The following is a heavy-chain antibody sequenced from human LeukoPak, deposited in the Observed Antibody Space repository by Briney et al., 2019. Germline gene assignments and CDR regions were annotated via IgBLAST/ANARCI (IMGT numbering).Heavy chain of an antibody. CDR1: GYSINSGYY. Sequence: SETLSLTCTVSGYSINSGYYWSWIRQPPGKRLEWIGSIYYSGSTYSNPTLKSRLTISVDTSKNQISLNLTSVTAADAAVYYCARQGGWLSPIGYWGQGTLVTVSS. CDR2: IYYSGST. CDR3: ARQGGWLSPIGY. V-gene: IGHV4-38-2*02. J-gene: IGHJ4*02. D-gene: IGHD6-19*01.